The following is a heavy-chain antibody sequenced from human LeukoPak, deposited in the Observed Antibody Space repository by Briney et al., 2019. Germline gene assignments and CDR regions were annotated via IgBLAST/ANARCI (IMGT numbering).Heavy chain of an antibody. J-gene: IGHJ4*02. D-gene: IGHD1-7*01. V-gene: IGHV3-23*01. Sequence: GGSLRLSCAASGFTFNSYVMRWVRQAPGKGLEWGSGISGPGRTTYYADFVKGRFTISRDNSKNTLYLQMNNMRVEDTAVYFCTKEWSNAGTTISPPDYWGQGTLVTVSS. CDR1: GFTFNSYV. CDR2: ISGPGRTT. CDR3: TKEWSNAGTTISPPDY.